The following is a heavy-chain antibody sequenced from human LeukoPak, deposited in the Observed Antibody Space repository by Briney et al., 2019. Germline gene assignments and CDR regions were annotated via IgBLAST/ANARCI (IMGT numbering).Heavy chain of an antibody. D-gene: IGHD5-18*01. V-gene: IGHV1-2*02. CDR1: GYTFTAYY. J-gene: IGHJ3*02. Sequence: ASVKVSCKASGYTFTAYYMHWVRQAPGQGLEWMGWINPNSGGTIYAQKFQGRVTMTRDTSISTAYLDLSSLTSGDTAVYYCARVETPMVVDAFDIWGQGTVATVSS. CDR3: ARVETPMVVDAFDI. CDR2: INPNSGGT.